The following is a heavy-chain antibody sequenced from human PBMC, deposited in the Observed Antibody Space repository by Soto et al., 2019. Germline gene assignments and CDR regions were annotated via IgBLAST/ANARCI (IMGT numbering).Heavy chain of an antibody. CDR2: IDPSGSYT. V-gene: IGHV5-10-1*01. CDR3: VRLYTNTWPQEVDF. D-gene: IGHD3-16*01. CDR1: GYSFTNYW. J-gene: IGHJ4*02. Sequence: PGESLKISCKGSGYSFTNYWISWVRQMPGKGLEWMGRIDPSGSYTNYSPSFQGHVTISADKSISTAYLHWSSLKASDTAMYYCVRLYTNTWPQEVDFWGQGTLVTVSS.